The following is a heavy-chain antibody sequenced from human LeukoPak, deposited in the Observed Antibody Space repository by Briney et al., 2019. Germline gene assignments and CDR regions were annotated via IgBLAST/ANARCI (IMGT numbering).Heavy chain of an antibody. D-gene: IGHD6-19*01. CDR3: AREGSGSARLGY. CDR1: GYTFTSYD. J-gene: IGHJ4*02. Sequence: ASVKVSCKASGYTFTSYDINWVRQATGQGLEWMGWMNPNSGNTGYAQKFQGRVTMTRDTSTSTVYMELSSLRSEDTAVYYCAREGSGSARLGYWGQGTLVTVSS. CDR2: MNPNSGNT. V-gene: IGHV1-8*01.